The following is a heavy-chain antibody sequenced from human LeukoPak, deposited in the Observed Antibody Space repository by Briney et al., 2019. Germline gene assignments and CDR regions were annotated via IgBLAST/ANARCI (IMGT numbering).Heavy chain of an antibody. CDR2: ISGSGGST. J-gene: IGHJ4*02. CDR1: GFTFSSYA. Sequence: GGSLRLSCAASGFTFSSYAMSWVRQAPGKGLERVSAISGSGGSTYYADSVKGRFTISRDNSKNTLYLQMNSLRAEDTAVYYCAKDPDTYYDYVWGSYRTYYFDYWGQGTLVTVPS. V-gene: IGHV3-23*01. D-gene: IGHD3-16*02. CDR3: AKDPDTYYDYVWGSYRTYYFDY.